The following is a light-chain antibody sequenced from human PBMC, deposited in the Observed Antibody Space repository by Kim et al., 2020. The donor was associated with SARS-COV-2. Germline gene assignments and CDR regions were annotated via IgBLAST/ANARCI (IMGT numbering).Light chain of an antibody. J-gene: IGKJ1*01. CDR2: AAS. CDR1: QSISNF. CDR3: QQSYSLRS. Sequence: DIQMTQSPSSLSASVGGRVTITCRASQSISNFLNWYQQKPGKAPQLLIYAASSLQSGVPSRFSGRGSGTDFTLTISSLQPEDFATYYCQQSYSLRSFGQGTKVDIK. V-gene: IGKV1-39*01.